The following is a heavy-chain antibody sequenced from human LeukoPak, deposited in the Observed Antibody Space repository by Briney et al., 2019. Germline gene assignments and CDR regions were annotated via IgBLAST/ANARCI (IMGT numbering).Heavy chain of an antibody. CDR1: GGSISSGGYY. V-gene: IGHV4-31*03. Sequence: SETLSLTCTVSGGSISSGGYYWSWIRQHPGKGLEWIGYIYHSGSTYYNPSLKSRVTISLDTSKNQFSLKLNSVTAGDTAVYYCATAGTTSYPVWFDPWGQGTLVTVSS. CDR3: ATAGTTSYPVWFDP. J-gene: IGHJ5*02. CDR2: IYHSGST. D-gene: IGHD2-2*01.